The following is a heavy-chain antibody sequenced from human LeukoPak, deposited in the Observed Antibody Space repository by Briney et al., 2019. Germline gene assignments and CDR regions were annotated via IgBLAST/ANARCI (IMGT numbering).Heavy chain of an antibody. CDR1: GGPFISYA. CDR3: ARDLLGMTTVALLGY. V-gene: IGHV1-69*04. J-gene: IGHJ4*02. Sequence: ASAKVSCKPSGGPFISYAITWVRQAPGQGLEWMGRLIPILGTANYAQKFQGRVTITADTSTSTSYMELSSLRSEDTAVYYCARDLLGMTTVALLGYWGQGTLVTVSS. D-gene: IGHD4-23*01. CDR2: LIPILGTA.